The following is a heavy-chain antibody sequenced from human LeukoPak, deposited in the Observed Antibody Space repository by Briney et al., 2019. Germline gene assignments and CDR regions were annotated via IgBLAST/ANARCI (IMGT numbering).Heavy chain of an antibody. D-gene: IGHD3-9*01. Sequence: GTSLRLSCAASGFTFSNYAMSWVRQAPGKGLEWVSAITGSDGTTYYADSVKGRFTISRDNSKNTLYLQMNSLRAEDTAVYYCAKDRELTGEYYFDYWGQGTLVTVSS. CDR1: GFTFSNYA. CDR3: AKDRELTGEYYFDY. J-gene: IGHJ4*02. V-gene: IGHV3-23*01. CDR2: ITGSDGTT.